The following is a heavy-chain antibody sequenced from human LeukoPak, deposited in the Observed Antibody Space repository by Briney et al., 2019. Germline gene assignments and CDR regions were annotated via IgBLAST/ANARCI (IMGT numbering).Heavy chain of an antibody. CDR2: ISTDGSST. CDR3: ARDCGTSGCDF. V-gene: IGHV3-74*01. J-gene: IGHJ4*02. Sequence: GGSLRLSCAASGFTLSDYWMHWVRQAPGKGLVWVSRISTDGSSTTNADSVKGRFTISRDNAKNMVYLQMNSLRVGDTAVYYCARDCGTSGCDFWGQGTLVTVSS. D-gene: IGHD5-12*01. CDR1: GFTLSDYW.